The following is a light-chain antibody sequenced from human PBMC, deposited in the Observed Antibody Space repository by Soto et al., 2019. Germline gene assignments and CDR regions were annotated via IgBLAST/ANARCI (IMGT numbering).Light chain of an antibody. CDR3: QQYGSSPRFT. CDR1: QSVSDNH. Sequence: DIVLTQPPGTLSLSPGERATLSCRASQSVSDNHLAWYQQKPGQAPRLLIYRASRRATDIPDRFSGSGSGTEFSLTISRLEPEDFAVYYCQQYGSSPRFTFGPGTKVDIK. V-gene: IGKV3-20*01. J-gene: IGKJ3*01. CDR2: RAS.